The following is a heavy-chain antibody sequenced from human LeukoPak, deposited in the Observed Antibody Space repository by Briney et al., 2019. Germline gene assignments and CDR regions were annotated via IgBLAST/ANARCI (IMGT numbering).Heavy chain of an antibody. CDR3: ARGSRGYDFWSGYPNWFDP. V-gene: IGHV5-51*01. D-gene: IGHD3-3*01. Sequence: GESLKISCKGSGYSFTSYWIGWVRQMPGKGLEWMGIIYPGDSDTRYSPSFQGQVTISADTSISTAYLQWSSLKASDTAMYYCARGSRGYDFWSGYPNWFDPWGQGTLVTVSS. J-gene: IGHJ5*02. CDR2: IYPGDSDT. CDR1: GYSFTSYW.